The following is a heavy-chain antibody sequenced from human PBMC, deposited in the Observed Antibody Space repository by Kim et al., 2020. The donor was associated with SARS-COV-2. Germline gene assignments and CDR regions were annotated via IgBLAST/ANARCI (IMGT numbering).Heavy chain of an antibody. CDR1: GGSVSSGSYY. CDR2: IYYSGST. CDR3: ARDGPPTAIGFRGWDF. D-gene: IGHD2-21*02. J-gene: IGHJ2*01. V-gene: IGHV4-61*01. Sequence: SETLSLTCTVSGGSVSSGSYYWSWIRQPPGKGLEWIGYIYYSGSTNYNPSLKSRVTISVDTSKNQFSLKLSSVTAADTAVYYCARDGPPTAIGFRGWDF.